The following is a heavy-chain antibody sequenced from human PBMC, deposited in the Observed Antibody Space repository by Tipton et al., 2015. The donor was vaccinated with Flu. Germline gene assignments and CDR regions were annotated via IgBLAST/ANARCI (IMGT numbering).Heavy chain of an antibody. CDR1: GFTFSSYA. Sequence: SLRLSCAASGFTFSSYAMSWVRQAPGKGLEWVSAISGGGGSTYYAGSVKGRFIISRDNSKNMLYVQMNSLRAEDTAVYYCAKDWKGGSCYSCLYYYGMDVWGQGTTVTVSS. CDR3: AKDWKGGSCYSCLYYYGMDV. J-gene: IGHJ6*02. V-gene: IGHV3-23*01. D-gene: IGHD2-15*01. CDR2: ISGGGGST.